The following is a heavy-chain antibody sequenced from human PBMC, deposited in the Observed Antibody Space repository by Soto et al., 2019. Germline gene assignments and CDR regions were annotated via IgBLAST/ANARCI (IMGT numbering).Heavy chain of an antibody. CDR1: GGSISSDNYY. CDR2: IFYSGST. V-gene: IGHV4-31*03. J-gene: IGHJ4*02. Sequence: QVQLQESGPGLVKPSQTLSLTCTVSGGSISSDNYYWGWIRQHPGKGLEWIGYIFYSGSTYHTPSSKRRVTISVDPAKNQFSLTLSSVPAADTAVYYCARVGSGWYPYYFDSWGQGTLVTVSS. D-gene: IGHD6-19*01. CDR3: ARVGSGWYPYYFDS.